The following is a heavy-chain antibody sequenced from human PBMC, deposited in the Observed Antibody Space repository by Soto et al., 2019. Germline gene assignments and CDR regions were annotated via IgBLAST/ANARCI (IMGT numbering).Heavy chain of an antibody. V-gene: IGHV3-53*01. Sequence: EVQLVESGGGLIQPGGSLSLSCEVSGFSVSGNYMSWVRQAPGKGLDWVSVIYSGGSRYYADSVRGRFTISRDESQNTLYLQMNNLRAEDTAVYYCARSMMVRGVLFDLWGRGSLVSVSS. CDR1: GFSVSGNY. J-gene: IGHJ4*02. CDR3: ARSMMVRGVLFDL. D-gene: IGHD3-10*01. CDR2: IYSGGSR.